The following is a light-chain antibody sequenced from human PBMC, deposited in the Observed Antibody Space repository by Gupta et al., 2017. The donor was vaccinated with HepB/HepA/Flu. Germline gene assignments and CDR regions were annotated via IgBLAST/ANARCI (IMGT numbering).Light chain of an antibody. Sequence: SALTQPASVSGSPGPSITISCTGTSSDVGTYNLVSWYQQHPGKAPKLMIYEGSKRPSGVSNRFSGSKSGNTASLTIPGSQAEDEADYYCESYANSRVFGGGTKLTVL. CDR1: SSDVGTYNL. CDR2: EGS. J-gene: IGLJ3*02. V-gene: IGLV2-23*01. CDR3: ESYANSRV.